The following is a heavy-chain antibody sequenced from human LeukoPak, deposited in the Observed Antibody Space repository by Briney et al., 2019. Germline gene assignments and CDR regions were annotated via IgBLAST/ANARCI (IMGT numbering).Heavy chain of an antibody. CDR1: GFTVRNTY. CDR3: VRDDRRYGDYGYFDY. CDR2: IYSGGGT. V-gene: IGHV3-66*01. D-gene: IGHD4-17*01. Sequence: PGGSLRLSCAASGFTVRNTYMNWVRQAPGKGLEWVSVIYSGGGTYYADSVKGRFTISRDNSKNTLYLQMNSLRAGDTAVYYCVRDDRRYGDYGYFDYWGQGTLVTVSS. J-gene: IGHJ4*02.